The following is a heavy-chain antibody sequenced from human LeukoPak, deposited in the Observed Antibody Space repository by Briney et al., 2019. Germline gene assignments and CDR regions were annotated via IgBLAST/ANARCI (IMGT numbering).Heavy chain of an antibody. CDR2: INPNSGGT. J-gene: IGHJ6*03. CDR3: ARALTQEMATTELYYYYYMDV. V-gene: IGHV1-2*02. CDR1: GYTFTGYY. D-gene: IGHD5-24*01. Sequence: ASVKVSCKASGYTFTGYYMHWVRQAPGQGLEWMGWINPNSGGTNYAQKFQGRVTMTRDTSISTAYMELSSLRSEDTAVYYCARALTQEMATTELYYYYYMDVWGKGTTVTVSS.